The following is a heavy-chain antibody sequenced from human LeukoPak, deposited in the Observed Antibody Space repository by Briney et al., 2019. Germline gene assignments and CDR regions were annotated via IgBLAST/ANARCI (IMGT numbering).Heavy chain of an antibody. Sequence: PGGSLRLSCAASGFTFSRFTMSWVRQTPGKGLELVSSTSSSNSFIYYADSVKGRFTISRDDAKNSLYLQMNSLRAEDTALYYCAKDKEGSYLNYFDYWGQGTLVTVSS. J-gene: IGHJ4*02. CDR2: TSSSNSFI. CDR1: GFTFSRFT. V-gene: IGHV3-21*04. CDR3: AKDKEGSYLNYFDY. D-gene: IGHD1-26*01.